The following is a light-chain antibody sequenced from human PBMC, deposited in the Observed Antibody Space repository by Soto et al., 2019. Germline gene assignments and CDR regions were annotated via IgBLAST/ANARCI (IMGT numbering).Light chain of an antibody. CDR1: QSVSSSY. J-gene: IGKJ3*01. Sequence: EIVLTQSPGTLSLSPGERATLSCRASQSVSSSYFAWYQQKPGQAPRLLIYGTSSRATGIPDRFSGSGSGTDFTLIISRLEPEDFAVYYCLQSASLPFTFGPGTKVDI. CDR3: LQSASLPFT. CDR2: GTS. V-gene: IGKV3-20*01.